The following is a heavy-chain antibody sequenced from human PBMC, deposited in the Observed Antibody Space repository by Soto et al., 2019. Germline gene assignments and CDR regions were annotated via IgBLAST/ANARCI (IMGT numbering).Heavy chain of an antibody. CDR3: SRTYFVFGTYYNDY. CDR1: GFSLSNARMA. J-gene: IGHJ4*02. CDR2: ILSNDEK. V-gene: IGHV2-26*01. D-gene: IGHD3-10*01. Sequence: SGPTLVNPTETLTLTCTVSGFSLSNARMAVSWIRQPPGKALEWLAHILSNDEKSYSTSLKSRLTISKDTSKSQVVLTMPNVDPVDTATYYCSRTYFVFGTYYNDYWGQGTLVTVSS.